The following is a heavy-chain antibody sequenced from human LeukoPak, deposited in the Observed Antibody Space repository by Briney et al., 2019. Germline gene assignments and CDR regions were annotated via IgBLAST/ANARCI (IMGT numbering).Heavy chain of an antibody. J-gene: IGHJ5*02. CDR3: ARAPVDCTGTCYRGIRFDP. CDR2: IYHSGST. CDR1: GGSISSSNW. Sequence: SETLSLTCGVSGGSISSSNWWSWVRQPPGKGLEWIGEIYHSGSTNYNPSLKSRVTISVDKSKNQLSLKLTSVTAADTAVYYCARAPVDCTGTCYRGIRFDPWGQGTLVTVSS. V-gene: IGHV4-4*02. D-gene: IGHD2-8*02.